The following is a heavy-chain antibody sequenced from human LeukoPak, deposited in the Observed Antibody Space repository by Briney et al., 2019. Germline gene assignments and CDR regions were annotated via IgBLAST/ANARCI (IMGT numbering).Heavy chain of an antibody. V-gene: IGHV4-59*01. J-gene: IGHJ6*03. CDR3: ARGYGSGSYYIDYYYMDV. CDR1: GGPISSYY. Sequence: SETLSLTCTVSGGPISSYYWSWIRQPPGKGLEWIGYIYYSGSTNYNPSLKSRVTISVDTSKNQFSLKLSSVTAADTAVYYCARGYGSGSYYIDYYYMDVWGKGTTVTVSS. CDR2: IYYSGST. D-gene: IGHD3-10*01.